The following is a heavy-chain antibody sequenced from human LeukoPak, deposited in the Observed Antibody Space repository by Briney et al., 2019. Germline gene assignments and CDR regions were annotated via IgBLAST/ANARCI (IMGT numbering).Heavy chain of an antibody. V-gene: IGHV3-23*01. CDR2: ISGSGGST. CDR3: ARDEKGGDY. Sequence: HPGGSLRLSCAASGFTFSSYAMSWVRQAPGKGLEWVSAISGSGGSTYYADSVKGRFTISRDNAKNSLYLQMNSLRAEDTAVYYCARDEKGGDYWGQGTLVTVSS. J-gene: IGHJ4*02. D-gene: IGHD3-16*01. CDR1: GFTFSSYA.